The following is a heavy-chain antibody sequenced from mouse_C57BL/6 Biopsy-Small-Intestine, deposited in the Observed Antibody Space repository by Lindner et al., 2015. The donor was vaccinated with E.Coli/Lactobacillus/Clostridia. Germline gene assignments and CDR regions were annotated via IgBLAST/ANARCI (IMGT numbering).Heavy chain of an antibody. J-gene: IGHJ2*01. CDR1: GYSFTGNY. V-gene: IGHV1-42*01. CDR3: ARREVYYFDY. Sequence: VQLQESGPELVKSGASVRISCKASGYSFTGNYINWVKQGPGKRLGWIGEINPSTNSTTYNQKFRAKATLTIDKSSSTAYMQFKGLTSEDSAVYYCARREVYYFDYWGQGTTLTVSS. CDR2: INPSTNST.